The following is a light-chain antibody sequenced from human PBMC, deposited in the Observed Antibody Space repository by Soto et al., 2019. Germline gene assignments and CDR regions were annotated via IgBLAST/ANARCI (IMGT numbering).Light chain of an antibody. CDR1: QSLLHSNGYNY. V-gene: IGKV2-28*01. CDR2: LGS. CDR3: MQALQTPPT. J-gene: IGKJ2*01. Sequence: DIVMTQSPLSLPVTPGEPASISCRSSQSLLHSNGYNYLDWYLQKPGQSPQLLIYLGSNRASGVPDRFSSSGSGKDFTLKISRVEAEDVGVYYCMQALQTPPTFGQGTKLEIK.